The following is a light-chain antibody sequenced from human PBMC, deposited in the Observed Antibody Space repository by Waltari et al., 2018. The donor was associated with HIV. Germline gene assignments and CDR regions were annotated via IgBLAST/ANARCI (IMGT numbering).Light chain of an antibody. J-gene: IGLJ3*02. V-gene: IGLV10-54*01. CDR3: SAWDSSLSEWV. Sequence: AGLTQPSSVSKGLQQNVTLTCTGNDKNVAHEGAGWPLRHEGHPPEVLSYRGGARPAGISHKYFASRSGNTASLTITGLQVDDEAVYYCSAWDSSLSEWVFGGGTKLTVL. CDR2: RGG. CDR1: DKNVAHEG.